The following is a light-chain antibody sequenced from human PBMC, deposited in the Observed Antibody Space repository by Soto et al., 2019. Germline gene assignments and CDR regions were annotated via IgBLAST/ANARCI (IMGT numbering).Light chain of an antibody. CDR2: GNS. CDR3: QSYDSSLSHWL. Sequence: QSVLTQPPSVSGAPGQMVTISCSGTSSNIGAGYDVHWYQQLPGTAPKLLIYGNSNRLSGVPDRFSGSKSGTSASLAITGLQAEDEADYYCQSYDSSLSHWLFGGGTKLTVL. V-gene: IGLV1-40*01. CDR1: SSNIGAGYD. J-gene: IGLJ3*02.